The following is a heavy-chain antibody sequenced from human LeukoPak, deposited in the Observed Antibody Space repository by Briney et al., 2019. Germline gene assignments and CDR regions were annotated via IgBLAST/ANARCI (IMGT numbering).Heavy chain of an antibody. CDR1: GYSFTSGHY. Sequence: SETLSLTCSVSGYSFTSGHYWGWIRQPPGKGLEWIANIYHTGSAHYNPSLKSRVTISVDTSENQFSLKLSSVTAADTAVYYCARYCTSTTCILRGFDYWGQGTLVTVSS. CDR3: ARYCTSTTCILRGFDY. D-gene: IGHD2-2*01. V-gene: IGHV4-38-2*01. CDR2: IYHTGSA. J-gene: IGHJ4*02.